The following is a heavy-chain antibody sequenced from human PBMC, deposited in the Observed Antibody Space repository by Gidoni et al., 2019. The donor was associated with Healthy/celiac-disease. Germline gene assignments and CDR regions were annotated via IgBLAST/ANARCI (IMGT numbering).Heavy chain of an antibody. CDR1: GGTFSSYA. CDR3: AREPYYDSSGPLPGWYFDL. V-gene: IGHV1-69*04. D-gene: IGHD3-22*01. CDR2: IIPILGIA. Sequence: QVQLVQSGAEVKKPGSSVKVSCKASGGTFSSYAISWVRQAPGQGLEWMGRIIPILGIANYAQKFQGRVTITADKSTSTAYMELSSLRSEDTAVYYCAREPYYDSSGPLPGWYFDLWGRGTLVTVSS. J-gene: IGHJ2*01.